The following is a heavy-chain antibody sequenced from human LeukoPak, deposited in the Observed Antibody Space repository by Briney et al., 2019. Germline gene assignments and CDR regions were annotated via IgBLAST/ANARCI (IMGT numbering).Heavy chain of an antibody. CDR2: ISAYNGNT. J-gene: IGHJ4*02. D-gene: IGHD5-12*01. Sequence: GASVKVSCKASGYTFTSYGISWVRQAPGQGLEWMGWISAYNGNTNYAQKLQGRVTMTTDTSTSTAYMELRSLRSDDTAVYYCAANRLSRELDIVDYWGQGTLVTVSS. CDR1: GYTFTSYG. CDR3: AANRLSRELDIVDY. V-gene: IGHV1-18*01.